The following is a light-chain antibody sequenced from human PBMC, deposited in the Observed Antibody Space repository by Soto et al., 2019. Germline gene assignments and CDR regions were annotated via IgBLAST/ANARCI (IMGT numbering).Light chain of an antibody. CDR1: SSDVGGYNY. J-gene: IGLJ3*02. V-gene: IGLV2-14*01. CDR3: SAYTSSSTLV. Sequence: QSALTQPASVSGSPGQSITISCTGTSSDVGGYNYVSWYQQYPGKAPQLMIYAVSNRPSGVSDRFSGSKSGNTASLTISGLQAVDEADYYCSAYTSSSTLVFGGGTKVTVL. CDR2: AVS.